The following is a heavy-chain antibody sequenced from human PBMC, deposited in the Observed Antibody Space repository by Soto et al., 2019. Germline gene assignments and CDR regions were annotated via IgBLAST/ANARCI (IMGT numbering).Heavy chain of an antibody. D-gene: IGHD1-1*01. CDR3: TRHAIIPKLQYGMDV. J-gene: IGHJ6*02. Sequence: PSETLSLTCTVSGGSVSCYYWSLIRQPPGKGLEWLGYIFYRGTTLYNPSVRSRVTISVDTSKSQFSLRLSSVTAADTAVYYCTRHAIIPKLQYGMDVWGQGTTVTVSS. CDR1: GGSVSCYY. V-gene: IGHV4-59*02. CDR2: IFYRGTT.